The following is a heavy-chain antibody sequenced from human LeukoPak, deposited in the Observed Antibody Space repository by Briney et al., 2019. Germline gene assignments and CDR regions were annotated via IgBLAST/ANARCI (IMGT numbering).Heavy chain of an antibody. Sequence: ASVKVSCKASGYTFTSYYMHWVQQAPGQGLEWMGIINPSGGSTSYAQKFQGRVTMTRNTSISTAYMELSSLRSEDTAVYYCARGPQYYDFWSGYYTPLYYYYGMDVWGQGTTVTVSS. J-gene: IGHJ6*02. CDR2: INPSGGST. D-gene: IGHD3-3*01. CDR1: GYTFTSYY. V-gene: IGHV1-46*01. CDR3: ARGPQYYDFWSGYYTPLYYYYGMDV.